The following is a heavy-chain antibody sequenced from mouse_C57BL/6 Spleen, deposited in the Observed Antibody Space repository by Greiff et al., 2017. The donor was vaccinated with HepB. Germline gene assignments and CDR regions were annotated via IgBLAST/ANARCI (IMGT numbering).Heavy chain of an antibody. V-gene: IGHV5-17*01. J-gene: IGHJ3*01. D-gene: IGHD2-4*01. CDR2: ISSGSSTI. CDR3: ARRADYDWFAY. CDR1: GFTFSDYG. Sequence: EVQRVESGGGLVKPGGSLKLSCAASGFTFSDYGMHWVRQAPEKGLEWVAYISSGSSTIYYADTVKGRFTISRDNAKNTLCLQMTSLRSEDTAMYYCARRADYDWFAYWGQGTLVTVSA.